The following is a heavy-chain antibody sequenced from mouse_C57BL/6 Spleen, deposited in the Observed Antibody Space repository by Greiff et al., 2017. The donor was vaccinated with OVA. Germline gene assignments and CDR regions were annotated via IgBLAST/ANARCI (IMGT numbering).Heavy chain of an antibody. Sequence: LVESGAELVKPGASVKISCKASGYAFSSYWMNWVKQRPGKGLEWIGQIYPGDGDTNYNGKFKGKATLTADKSSSTAYMQLSSLTSEDSAVYFCARWVSVVDNWYFDVWGTGTTVTVSS. J-gene: IGHJ1*03. CDR3: ARWVSVVDNWYFDV. CDR1: GYAFSSYW. V-gene: IGHV1-80*01. CDR2: IYPGDGDT. D-gene: IGHD1-1*01.